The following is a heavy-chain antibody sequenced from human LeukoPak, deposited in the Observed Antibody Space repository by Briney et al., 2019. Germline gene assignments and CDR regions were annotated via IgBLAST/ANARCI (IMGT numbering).Heavy chain of an antibody. Sequence: GRSLRLSCAASGFTFSSYGMPWVRQAPGKGLEWVAVIWYDGSNKYYADSVKGRFTISRDNSKNTLYLQMNSLRAEDTAVYYCARAIIAAAGTGFDYWGQGTLVTVSS. J-gene: IGHJ4*02. CDR2: IWYDGSNK. CDR3: ARAIIAAAGTGFDY. CDR1: GFTFSSYG. D-gene: IGHD6-13*01. V-gene: IGHV3-33*01.